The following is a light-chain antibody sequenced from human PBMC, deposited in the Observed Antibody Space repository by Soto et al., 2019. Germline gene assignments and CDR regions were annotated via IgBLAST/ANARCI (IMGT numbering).Light chain of an antibody. CDR2: DVS. Sequence: AIQLTQSPSSLSASVGDRVTITCRASQDIRGDLAWYQQTPGKAPKILIYDVSTLQSGVPSRFSGSSSGTDFSLTISSLQPEDFATYFCQQFNSYPITFGQGTRLDIK. CDR1: QDIRGD. CDR3: QQFNSYPIT. J-gene: IGKJ5*01. V-gene: IGKV1-13*02.